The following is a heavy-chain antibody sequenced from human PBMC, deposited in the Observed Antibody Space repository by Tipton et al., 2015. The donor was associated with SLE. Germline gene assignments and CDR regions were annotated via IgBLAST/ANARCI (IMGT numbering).Heavy chain of an antibody. Sequence: TLSLTCTVSGGSISSYYWSWIRQPPGKGLEWIGYIYYSGHTHYNPSLKSRVTISLDTSKNQFSLRLTSVTAADTAMYYCARGPPFMEWERNWFDPWGQGTQVTVSS. CDR2: IYYSGHT. CDR1: GGSISSYY. V-gene: IGHV4-59*01. CDR3: ARGPPFMEWERNWFDP. D-gene: IGHD3-3*02. J-gene: IGHJ5*02.